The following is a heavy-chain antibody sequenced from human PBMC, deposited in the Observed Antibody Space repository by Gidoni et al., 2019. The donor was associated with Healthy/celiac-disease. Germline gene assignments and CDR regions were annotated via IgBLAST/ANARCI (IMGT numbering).Heavy chain of an antibody. V-gene: IGHV3-9*01. D-gene: IGHD6-19*01. CDR2: ISWNSGSI. J-gene: IGHJ6*02. CDR1: GFTFDDYA. CDR3: AKDITAPIAVAGTYGMDV. Sequence: GFTFDDYAMHWVRQAPGKGLEWVSGISWNSGSIGYADSVKGRFTISRDNAKNSLYLQMNSLRAEDTALYYCAKDITAPIAVAGTYGMDVWGQGTTVTVSS.